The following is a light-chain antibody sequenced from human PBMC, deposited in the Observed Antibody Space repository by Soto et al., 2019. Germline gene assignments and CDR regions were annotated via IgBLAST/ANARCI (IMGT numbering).Light chain of an antibody. Sequence: ESVLTQSPGTLSLSPGERATLSCRASQSVSSSYLAWYQQKLGQAPRLLIYGASSRATGIPDRFSGSGSGTDFTLTISRLEPEDFAVYYCQQYGSSHWTFGQGTKVEIK. CDR2: GAS. J-gene: IGKJ1*01. V-gene: IGKV3-20*01. CDR1: QSVSSSY. CDR3: QQYGSSHWT.